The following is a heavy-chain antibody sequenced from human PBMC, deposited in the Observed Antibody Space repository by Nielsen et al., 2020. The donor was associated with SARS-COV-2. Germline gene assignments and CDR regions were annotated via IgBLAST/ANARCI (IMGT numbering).Heavy chain of an antibody. CDR3: ARGKRSYSGTFLSLYYYYFMDV. J-gene: IGHJ6*03. V-gene: IGHV4-34*01. CDR1: GGSFSGYY. CDR2: IDHSGST. D-gene: IGHD1-14*01. Sequence: SETLSLTGAVYGGSFSGYYWSWIRQTPGKGLAWFGEIDHSGSTSYNPSLKSRVTMSVDTSKNQFSLTLNSVTAADTAVYFCARGKRSYSGTFLSLYYYYFMDVWGKGTTVTVSS.